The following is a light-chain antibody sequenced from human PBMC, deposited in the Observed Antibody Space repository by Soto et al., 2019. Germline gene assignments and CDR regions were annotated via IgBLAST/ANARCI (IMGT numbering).Light chain of an antibody. CDR3: QHYVSSPLT. CDR2: AAS. J-gene: IGKJ4*01. CDR1: QILSGTY. Sequence: DIVLTQSPDTLSLSPGEGATLSCRASQILSGTYLAWYQQKLGQSPRLLIYAASTRATGVPDRFSGSGSGTDFTLTISRLEPEDFAVYYCQHYVSSPLTFGGGTKVEIK. V-gene: IGKV3-20*01.